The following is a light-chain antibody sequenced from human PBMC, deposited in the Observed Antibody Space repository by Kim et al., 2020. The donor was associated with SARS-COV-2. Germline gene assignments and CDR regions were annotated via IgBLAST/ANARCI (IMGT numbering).Light chain of an antibody. CDR3: HQYDTYPWT. CDR1: QSIGTS. V-gene: IGKV1-5*01. J-gene: IGKJ1*01. Sequence: DIQLTQSPSALSASVGDRVTITCRATQSIGTSLAWYQKRPGKAPNLLIFDAFALESGVPSRFTGSSSGTEFTLSISNLQPDDFAIYYCHQYDTYPWTFGQGTKVDIK. CDR2: DAF.